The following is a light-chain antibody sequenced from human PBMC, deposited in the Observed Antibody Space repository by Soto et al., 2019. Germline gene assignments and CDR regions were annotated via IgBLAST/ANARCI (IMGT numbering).Light chain of an antibody. CDR3: QQFNTWPHWAWT. CDR1: QSVSSN. CDR2: GAS. Sequence: EIVMTQSPATLSVSPGERATLSCRASQSVSSNLAWYQQKPGQAPRLLIYGASTRSTGIPARFSGSGSGTEFTLTISSLQSDDLAVYYCQQFNTWPHWAWTFGQGTNVEIK. V-gene: IGKV3-15*01. J-gene: IGKJ1*01.